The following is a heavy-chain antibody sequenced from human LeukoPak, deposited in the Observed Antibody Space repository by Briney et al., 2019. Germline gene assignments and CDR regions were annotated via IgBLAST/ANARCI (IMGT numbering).Heavy chain of an antibody. Sequence: GGSLRLSCAASGLTVSSNYMSWVRQAPGKGLEWVSSISSSSSYIYYTDSVKGRFTISRDNAKNSLYLQMNSLRAEDTAVYYCAVYGSGTAFDIWGRGTMVTVSS. CDR1: GLTVSSNY. V-gene: IGHV3-21*01. J-gene: IGHJ3*02. D-gene: IGHD3-10*01. CDR2: ISSSSSYI. CDR3: AVYGSGTAFDI.